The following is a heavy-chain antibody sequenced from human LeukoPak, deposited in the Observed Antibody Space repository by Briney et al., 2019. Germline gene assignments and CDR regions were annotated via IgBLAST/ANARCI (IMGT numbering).Heavy chain of an antibody. CDR2: INHSGST. D-gene: IGHD6-13*01. CDR3: ARESSRSSWD. V-gene: IGHV4-34*01. Sequence: PSETLSLTCAVYGGPFSGYYWSWIRQPPGKGLEWIGEINHSGSTNYNPSLKGRVTISVDTSKNQFSLKLSSVTAADTAVYYCARESSRSSWDWGQGTLVTVSS. CDR1: GGPFSGYY. J-gene: IGHJ1*01.